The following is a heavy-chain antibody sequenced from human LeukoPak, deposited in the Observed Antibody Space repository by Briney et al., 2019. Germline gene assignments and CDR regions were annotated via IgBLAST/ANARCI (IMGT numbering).Heavy chain of an antibody. CDR3: ARDSLGIAVAGTHGMDV. D-gene: IGHD6-19*01. Sequence: SETPSLTCTVSGGSISSYYWSWIRQPPGKGLEWIGYIYYSGSTNYNPSLKSRVTISVDTSKNQFSLKLSSVTAADTAVYYCARDSLGIAVAGTHGMDVWGQGTTVTVSS. CDR1: GGSISSYY. CDR2: IYYSGST. J-gene: IGHJ6*02. V-gene: IGHV4-59*01.